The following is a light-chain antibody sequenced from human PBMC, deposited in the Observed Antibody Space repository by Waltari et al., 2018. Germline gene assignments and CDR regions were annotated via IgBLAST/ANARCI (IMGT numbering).Light chain of an antibody. CDR3: SSYTSTWV. CDR1: SSDFAVFNY. CDR2: DVS. J-gene: IGLJ3*02. V-gene: IGLV2-14*01. Sequence: QSALTQSASAPGSPGQSITISCTGTSSDFAVFNYLSWYQQPPGKAPQLMIYDVSKRPAGVSNRFSGSKSGNTASLTISGLQAEDEADYYCSSYTSTWVFGGGTKLTVL.